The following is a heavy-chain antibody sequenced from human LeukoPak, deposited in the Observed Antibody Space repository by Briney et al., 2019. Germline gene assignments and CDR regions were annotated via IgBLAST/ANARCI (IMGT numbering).Heavy chain of an antibody. V-gene: IGHV4-4*02. CDR2: IYHSGST. Sequence: SGTLSLTCAVSGGSISSSNWWSWVRQPPGKGLEWIGEIYHSGSTNYNPSLKSRVTISVDTSKNQFSLKLSSVTAADTAVYYCARGGGIVVVPAAWVFDPWGQGTLVTVSS. D-gene: IGHD2-2*01. CDR3: ARGGGIVVVPAAWVFDP. J-gene: IGHJ5*02. CDR1: GGSISSSNW.